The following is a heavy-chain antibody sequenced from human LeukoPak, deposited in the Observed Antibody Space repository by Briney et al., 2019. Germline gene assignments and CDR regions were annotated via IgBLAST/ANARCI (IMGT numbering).Heavy chain of an antibody. J-gene: IGHJ4*02. Sequence: ASVKVSCKASGGTFSSYAISWVRQAPGQGLEWMGGIIPIFGTANYAQKLQGRVTITADESTSTAYMELSSLRSEGTAVYYCAREAQGAAVDYWGQGTLVTVSS. CDR2: IIPIFGTA. V-gene: IGHV1-69*13. D-gene: IGHD6-13*01. CDR3: AREAQGAAVDY. CDR1: GGTFSSYA.